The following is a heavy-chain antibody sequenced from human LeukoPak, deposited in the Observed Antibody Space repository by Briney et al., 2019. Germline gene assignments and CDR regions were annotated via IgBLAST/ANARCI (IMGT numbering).Heavy chain of an antibody. CDR2: ISYDGSNK. V-gene: IGHV3-30*18. D-gene: IGHD6-13*01. CDR3: AKDSHIAAAGSYFDY. CDR1: GFTFSSYG. J-gene: IGHJ4*02. Sequence: GESLRLSCAASGFTFSSYGMHWVRQAPGKGLEWVAVISYDGSNKYYADSVKGRFTISRDNSKNTLYLQMNSLRAEDTAVYYCAKDSHIAAAGSYFDYWGQGTLVTVSS.